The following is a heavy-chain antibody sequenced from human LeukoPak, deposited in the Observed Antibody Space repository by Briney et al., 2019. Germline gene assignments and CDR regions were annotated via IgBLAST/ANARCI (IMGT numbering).Heavy chain of an antibody. V-gene: IGHV3-64D*06. J-gene: IGHJ4*02. CDR1: GFIISGYA. CDR3: VKDLYKGDSASWYFFHY. D-gene: IGHD6-13*01. CDR2: ISANGGST. Sequence: GGSLRLSCSASGFIISGYAMHWVRQAPGKGLEYVSGISANGGSTYHADSVKGRFTISRDTSKNTLYLQMSSLRAEDTAMYYCVKDLYKGDSASWYFFHYWGQGTLVTVSS.